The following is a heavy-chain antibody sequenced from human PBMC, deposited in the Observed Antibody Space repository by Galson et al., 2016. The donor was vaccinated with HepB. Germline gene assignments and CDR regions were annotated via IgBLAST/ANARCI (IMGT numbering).Heavy chain of an antibody. V-gene: IGHV3-23*01. CDR2: IGGSGGNV. D-gene: IGHD5-12*01. J-gene: IGHJ4*02. CDR3: AKLIRTGSSGSDS. Sequence: SLRLSCAASGFTFSNYAMSWVRQAPGKGLEWVSTIGGSGGNVYIGDSVKGRFTISRDNSKNTLWLQMDSLRAEDTAVYFCAKLIRTGSSGSDSWGQGTLGTVSS. CDR1: GFTFSNYA.